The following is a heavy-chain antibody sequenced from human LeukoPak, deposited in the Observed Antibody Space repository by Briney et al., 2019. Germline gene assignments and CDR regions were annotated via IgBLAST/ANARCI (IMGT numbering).Heavy chain of an antibody. CDR3: ATCRNGYNLLDY. D-gene: IGHD5-24*01. V-gene: IGHV3-23*01. CDR1: GFTFSSYA. J-gene: IGHJ4*02. Sequence: GGSLRLSCEASGFTFSSYAMTWVRQAPGKGLEWVSGISGSGDGTFYADSVKGRFTISRDNSKNALYLQMNSLRAEDMAVYYCATCRNGYNLLDYWGQGTLVTVSS. CDR2: ISGSGDGT.